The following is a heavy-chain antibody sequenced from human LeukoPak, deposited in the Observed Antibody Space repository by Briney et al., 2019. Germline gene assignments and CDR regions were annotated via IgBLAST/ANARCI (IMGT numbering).Heavy chain of an antibody. V-gene: IGHV3-23*01. D-gene: IGHD3-10*01. CDR1: GAAFTKYG. CDR3: ATEGSYY. CDR2: ISRSGDIT. Sequence: PGGSLRLSCAASGAAFTKYGMKWVRQAAGAGLEYISGISRSGDITHYADSVKGRFTTSRDNVQNTLYLQMNSLRADDTALYYCATEGSYYWGPGTQVTVSS. J-gene: IGHJ4*02.